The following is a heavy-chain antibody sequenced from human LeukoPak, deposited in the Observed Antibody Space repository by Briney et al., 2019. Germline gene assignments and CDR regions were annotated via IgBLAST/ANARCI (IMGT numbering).Heavy chain of an antibody. CDR2: ISGSGGST. J-gene: IGHJ4*02. Sequence: GGSLRLSCAASGFTFSSYAMSRVRQAPGKGLEWVSAISGSGGSTYYADSVKGRFTIPRDNSKNTLYLQMNSLGAEDTAVYYCAKNPLLLVREGGTFDYWGQGTLVTVSS. CDR3: AKNPLLLVREGGTFDY. CDR1: GFTFSSYA. V-gene: IGHV3-23*01. D-gene: IGHD3-10*01.